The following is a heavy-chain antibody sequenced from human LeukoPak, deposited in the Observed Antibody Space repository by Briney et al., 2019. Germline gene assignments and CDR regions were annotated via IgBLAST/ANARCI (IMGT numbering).Heavy chain of an antibody. Sequence: ASVKVSCKASGYTFTGYYMHWVRQAPGQGLEWMGRINPNSGGTNYAQKFQGRVTMTRDTSISTAYMELSRLRSDDTAVYYCARSEGTYYDSWSGYYVHWGQGTLVTVSS. V-gene: IGHV1-2*06. J-gene: IGHJ4*02. CDR1: GYTFTGYY. CDR2: INPNSGGT. CDR3: ARSEGTYYDSWSGYYVH. D-gene: IGHD3-3*01.